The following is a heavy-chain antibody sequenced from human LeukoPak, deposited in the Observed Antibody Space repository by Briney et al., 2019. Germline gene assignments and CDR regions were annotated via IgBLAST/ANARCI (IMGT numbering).Heavy chain of an antibody. D-gene: IGHD3-3*01. CDR1: GGSISTSNSY. CDR2: IYYSGNT. V-gene: IGHV4-39*01. CDR3: ARQTGAGLFILP. Sequence: SETLSLTCAVSGGSISTSNSYWGWIRRPPGKGLEWVGGIYYSGNTYYNPSLTSRVTISVDTSKNQFSLILTSVTAADTAVYYCARQTGAGLFILPGGQGTLVTVSS. J-gene: IGHJ4*02.